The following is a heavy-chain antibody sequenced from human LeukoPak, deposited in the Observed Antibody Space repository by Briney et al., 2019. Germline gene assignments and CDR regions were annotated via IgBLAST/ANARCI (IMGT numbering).Heavy chain of an antibody. CDR1: GVSVSSTYW. V-gene: IGHV4-4*02. CDR3: ASIGGTVRDS. D-gene: IGHD4-17*01. CDR2: IYHSGTS. Sequence: PMETLSLTCAVSGVSVSSTYWWTWVRQPPGKGPEWIGEIYHSGTSNYNPSLKSRVTISLDKSNNQFSLRLTSVTAADTAVYYCASIGGTVRDSWGQGTLVTVSS. J-gene: IGHJ4*02.